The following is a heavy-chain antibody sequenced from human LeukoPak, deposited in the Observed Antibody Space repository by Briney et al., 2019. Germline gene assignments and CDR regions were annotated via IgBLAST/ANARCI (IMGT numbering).Heavy chain of an antibody. CDR1: GGSFSGYY. J-gene: IGHJ5*02. V-gene: IGHV4-34*01. CDR2: INHSGST. Sequence: SETLSLTCAVYGGSFSGYYWSWIRQPPGKGLEWIGEINHSGSTNYNPSLKTRVTISVDTSKNQFSLKLSSVTAADTAVYYCARGRYWFDPWGQGTLVTVSS. CDR3: ARGRYWFDP.